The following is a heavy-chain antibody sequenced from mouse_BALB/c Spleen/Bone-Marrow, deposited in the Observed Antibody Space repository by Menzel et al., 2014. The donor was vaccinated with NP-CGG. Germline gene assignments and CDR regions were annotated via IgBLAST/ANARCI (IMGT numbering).Heavy chain of an antibody. J-gene: IGHJ2*01. CDR3: ARCYYYGISYYFGY. Sequence: VQLQESGPEVVRPGVSMKISCKGSGYTFTEYAMHWVKQSHAKSLEWIGVINPYNGETNYNQKFKDKATMTVDKSPSTAYMELARLTSEDSAIYYCARCYYYGISYYFGYWGQGTTLTVSS. D-gene: IGHD1-1*01. V-gene: IGHV1-67*01. CDR1: GYTFTEYA. CDR2: INPYNGET.